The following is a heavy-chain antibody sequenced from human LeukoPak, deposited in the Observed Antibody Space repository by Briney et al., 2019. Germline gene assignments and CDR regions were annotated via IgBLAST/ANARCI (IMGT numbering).Heavy chain of an antibody. Sequence: GSSVKVSCKASGGTFSSYAISWVRQAPGQGLEWMGGIIPIFGIANYAQKFQGRVTITADKSTSTAYMELSSLRSEDTAVYYCAREGPYGSGSYRPPKIDYWGQGTLVTVSS. CDR2: IIPIFGIA. J-gene: IGHJ4*02. CDR1: GGTFSSYA. D-gene: IGHD3-10*01. CDR3: AREGPYGSGSYRPPKIDY. V-gene: IGHV1-69*17.